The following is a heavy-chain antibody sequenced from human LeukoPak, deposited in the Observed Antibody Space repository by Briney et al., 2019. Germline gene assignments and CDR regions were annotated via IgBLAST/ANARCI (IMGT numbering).Heavy chain of an antibody. CDR2: IIPIFGTA. V-gene: IGHV1-69*05. Sequence: ASVKVSCKASGSTFSSYAISWVRQAPGQGLEWMGGIIPIFGTANYAQKFQGRVTITTDESTSTAYMELSSLRSEDTAVYYCARAGGYCSSTSCSSFDPWGQGTLVTVSS. J-gene: IGHJ5*02. D-gene: IGHD2-2*01. CDR3: ARAGGYCSSTSCSSFDP. CDR1: GSTFSSYA.